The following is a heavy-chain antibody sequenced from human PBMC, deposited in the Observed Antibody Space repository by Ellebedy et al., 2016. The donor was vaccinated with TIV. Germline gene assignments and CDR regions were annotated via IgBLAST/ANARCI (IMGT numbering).Heavy chain of an antibody. CDR3: ARDKYGDYGYDY. V-gene: IGHV3-21*01. CDR2: ISSSSSYI. J-gene: IGHJ4*02. CDR1: GFTFTTYV. D-gene: IGHD4-17*01. Sequence: GESLKISCAASGFTFTTYVLNWVRQAPGKGLEWVSSISSSSSYIYYADSVKGRFTISRGNAKNSLYLQMNSLRAEDTAVYYCARDKYGDYGYDYWGQGTLVTVSS.